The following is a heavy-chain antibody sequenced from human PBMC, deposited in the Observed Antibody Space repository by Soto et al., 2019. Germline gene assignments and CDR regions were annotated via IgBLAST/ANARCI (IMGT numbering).Heavy chain of an antibody. J-gene: IGHJ6*02. CDR1: GGSISSYY. CDR3: AREGVSSSWYYYYGMDV. V-gene: IGHV4-59*01. Sequence: QVQLQESGPGLVKPSETLSLTCTVSGGSISSYYWSWIRQPPGKGLEWIGYISYSGSTNYSPSLKSRFTISVDTSKNQFSLKLTSVTAADTAVYYCAREGVSSSWYYYYGMDVWGQGTTVTVSS. D-gene: IGHD6-13*01. CDR2: ISYSGST.